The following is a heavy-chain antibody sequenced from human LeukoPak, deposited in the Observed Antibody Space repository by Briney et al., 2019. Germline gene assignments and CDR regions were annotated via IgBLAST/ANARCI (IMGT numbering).Heavy chain of an antibody. CDR1: GFTFSSYE. V-gene: IGHV3-48*03. CDR3: ARSTLERHGEIDY. Sequence: GGSLRLSCVASGFTFSSYEMNWVRQAPGKGLEWVSYISSSGNRIYYADSVKGRFTIFRDNAKNSLYLQMTSLRAEDTAVYYCARSTLERHGEIDYWGQGTLVTVSS. CDR2: ISSSGNRI. J-gene: IGHJ4*02. D-gene: IGHD1-1*01.